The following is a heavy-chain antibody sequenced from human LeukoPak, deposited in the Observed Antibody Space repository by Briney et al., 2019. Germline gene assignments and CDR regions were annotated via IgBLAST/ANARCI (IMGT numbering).Heavy chain of an antibody. J-gene: IGHJ4*02. CDR3: ARVQLLLAWYVDY. CDR2: LYSGSSN. D-gene: IGHD1-26*01. Sequence: GGSLRLSCAASGFTVSSNYMSWVRQAPGKGLEWVSVLYSGSSNYYADSVKGRFTNSRDYSKNTLYLQINSLRAEDTAVYYCARVQLLLAWYVDYWGQGTLVTVSS. CDR1: GFTVSSNY. V-gene: IGHV3-53*01.